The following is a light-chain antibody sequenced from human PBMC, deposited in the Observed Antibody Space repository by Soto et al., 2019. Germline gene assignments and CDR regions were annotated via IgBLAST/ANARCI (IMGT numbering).Light chain of an antibody. Sequence: DIQMTQSPSTLSASVGDRVTITCRASQSLDVFLAWYQQKPGRAPKLLLHTASVLGTGVPSRFGGSGSETEFNLTISSLHPDDFATYDCQQYKYYSTFGQGTKL. CDR3: QQYKYYST. J-gene: IGKJ2*01. V-gene: IGKV1-5*03. CDR1: QSLDVF. CDR2: TAS.